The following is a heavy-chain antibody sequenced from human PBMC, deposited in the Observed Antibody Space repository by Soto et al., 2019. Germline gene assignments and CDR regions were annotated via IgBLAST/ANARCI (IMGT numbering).Heavy chain of an antibody. Sequence: QVQLEQSGAEVKKPGSSVKVSCKASGGTFHSHTITWVRQAPGQGLEWMGRILPILDIATYAQKFQGRVTITTDISRSTVYMLLRSLTSKDAAVYSCGTDDGDYYAAKAIYYWGQGTLVTVSS. CDR1: GGTFHSHT. J-gene: IGHJ4*02. CDR3: GTDDGDYYAAKAIYY. D-gene: IGHD3-10*01. CDR2: ILPILDIA. V-gene: IGHV1-69*08.